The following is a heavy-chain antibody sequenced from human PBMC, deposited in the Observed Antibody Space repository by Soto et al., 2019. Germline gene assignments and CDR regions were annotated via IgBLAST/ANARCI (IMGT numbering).Heavy chain of an antibody. CDR1: GGSISNYY. D-gene: IGHD3-3*01. V-gene: IGHV4-59*01. Sequence: SETLSLTCTVSGGSISNYYWSWIRQPPGKGLDWIGYIYYSGTTNYNPSLKSRVTISVDTSKNQFSLKLSSVTAADTAVYYCARSVSYTSGWY. J-gene: IGHJ2*01. CDR2: IYYSGTT. CDR3: ARSVSYTSGWY.